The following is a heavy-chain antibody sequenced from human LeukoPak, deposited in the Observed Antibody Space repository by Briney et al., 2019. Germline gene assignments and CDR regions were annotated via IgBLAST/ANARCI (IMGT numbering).Heavy chain of an antibody. V-gene: IGHV1-18*01. CDR1: GYTFTSYG. CDR3: ARGTGYDSSGYPLYGPSDY. CDR2: ISAYNGNT. Sequence: GASVKVSCKASGYTFTSYGISWVRQAPGQGLEWMGWISAYNGNTNYAQKLQGRVTMTTDTSTSTAYMELRSLRSDDTAAYYCARGTGYDSSGYPLYGPSDYWGQGTLVTVSS. D-gene: IGHD3-22*01. J-gene: IGHJ4*02.